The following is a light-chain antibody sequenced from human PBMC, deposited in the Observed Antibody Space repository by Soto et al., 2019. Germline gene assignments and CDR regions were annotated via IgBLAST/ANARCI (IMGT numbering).Light chain of an antibody. CDR3: SSYTSSNSYV. J-gene: IGLJ1*01. CDR2: DVS. V-gene: IGLV2-14*03. CDR1: SSDVGGYKY. Sequence: QSVLTQPASVSGSPGQSIAISCTGSSSDVGGYKYVSWYQQHPGKAPKLMIYDVSNRPSGVSDRFSGSKSGNTASLTISGLQSEDEDDYYCSSYTSSNSYVFRTGTKLTFL.